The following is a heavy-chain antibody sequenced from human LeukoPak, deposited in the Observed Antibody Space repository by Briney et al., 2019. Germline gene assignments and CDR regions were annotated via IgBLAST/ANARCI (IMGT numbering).Heavy chain of an antibody. CDR2: IHTSGTT. J-gene: IGHJ6*02. Sequence: SETLSLTCTVTGDSMGTYYWSFIRQPAGKGLEWIGRIHTSGTTWYNASLKSRVTMSIDASNNQFSLRLTSVTAADTAVYYCARDSSRRFRSYYHYYGMDVWGQGTTVTVSS. CDR1: GDSMGTYY. D-gene: IGHD6-13*01. CDR3: ARDSSRRFRSYYHYYGMDV. V-gene: IGHV4-4*07.